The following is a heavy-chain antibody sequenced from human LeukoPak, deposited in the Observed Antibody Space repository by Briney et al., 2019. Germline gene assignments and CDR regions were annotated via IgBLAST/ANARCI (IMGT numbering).Heavy chain of an antibody. V-gene: IGHV3-30*18. Sequence: RAGGSLRLSCAASGFTFSSYGMHWVRQAPGKGLEWVAVISYDGSNKYYADSVKGRFTISRDNSKSTLYLQMNSLRAEDTAVYYCAKEVDDYVWGSYRYFAYWGQGTLVTVSS. CDR1: GFTFSSYG. CDR2: ISYDGSNK. CDR3: AKEVDDYVWGSYRYFAY. J-gene: IGHJ4*02. D-gene: IGHD3-16*02.